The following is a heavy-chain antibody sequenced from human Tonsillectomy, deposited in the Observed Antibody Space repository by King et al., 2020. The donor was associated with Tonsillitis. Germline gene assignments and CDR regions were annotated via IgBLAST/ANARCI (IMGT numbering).Heavy chain of an antibody. CDR2: IWYDGSNK. J-gene: IGHJ4*02. CDR3: AGTSDKAAPADY. D-gene: IGHD5-18*01. V-gene: IGHV3-33*01. CDR1: GFTFTNYG. Sequence: VQLVESGGGVVQPGRSLRLSCAASGFTFTNYGMHWVRQAPGKGLEWVAIIWYDGSNKYYGDSVKGRFTLSRDNSKNTVYLQMSSLRAEETAVYYCAGTSDKAAPADYWGQGTLVTVSS.